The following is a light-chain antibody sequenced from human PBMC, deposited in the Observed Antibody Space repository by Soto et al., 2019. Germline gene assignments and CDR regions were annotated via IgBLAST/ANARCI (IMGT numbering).Light chain of an antibody. J-gene: IGKJ5*01. V-gene: IGKV1-39*01. CDR3: QQSYSSPPA. Sequence: DIQMTQSPSSLSASVGDRVTITCRASQSIRRYVNWYQQKPGKAPKLLIYGASSLQSGVPSRFSGSGSGTDFTLSISNLQPEDFATYDCQQSYSSPPAFGQGTRLEIK. CDR1: QSIRRY. CDR2: GAS.